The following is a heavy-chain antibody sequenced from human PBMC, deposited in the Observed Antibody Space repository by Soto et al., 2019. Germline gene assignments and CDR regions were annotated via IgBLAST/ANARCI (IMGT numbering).Heavy chain of an antibody. Sequence: EVQLVESGGGLVQPGGSLRLSCAASGFTFSSYSMNWVRQAPGKGLEWVSFISSSRSSIYYADSVKGRFTISRDNAKNSLYLQMHSLRDEDTAVYYCARQGATNFDYWGQGTLVTVSS. V-gene: IGHV3-48*02. J-gene: IGHJ4*02. CDR2: ISSSRSSI. CDR3: ARQGATNFDY. D-gene: IGHD1-26*01. CDR1: GFTFSSYS.